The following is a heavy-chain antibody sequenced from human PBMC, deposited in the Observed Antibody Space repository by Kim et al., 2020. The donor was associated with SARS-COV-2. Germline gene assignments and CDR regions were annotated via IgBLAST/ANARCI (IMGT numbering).Heavy chain of an antibody. D-gene: IGHD1-26*01. J-gene: IGHJ4*02. CDR1: GSTITSYY. CDR2: ITPSGGST. Sequence: ASVKVSCTASGSTITSYYIHWVRQAPGQRLEWMGLITPSGGSTSYAQKFQGRVTMTRDRATSTFYMELSSLRSEDTVMYYCATGYSNSWFNPLDYWGQGT. CDR3: ATGYSNSWFNPLDY. V-gene: IGHV1-46*01.